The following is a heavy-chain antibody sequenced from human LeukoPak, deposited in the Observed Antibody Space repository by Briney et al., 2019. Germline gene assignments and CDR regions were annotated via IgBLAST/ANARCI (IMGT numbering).Heavy chain of an antibody. D-gene: IGHD4-23*01. CDR3: ARLYGGNSGTHFDY. CDR2: IYSGGST. Sequence: GGSLRLSCAASGFTVSSNYMSWVRQAPGKGLEWVSVIYSGGSTYYADSVKGRFTISRDNSKNTLYLQMNSLRAEDTAVYYCARLYGGNSGTHFDYWGQGTLVTVSS. V-gene: IGHV3-53*01. CDR1: GFTVSSNY. J-gene: IGHJ4*02.